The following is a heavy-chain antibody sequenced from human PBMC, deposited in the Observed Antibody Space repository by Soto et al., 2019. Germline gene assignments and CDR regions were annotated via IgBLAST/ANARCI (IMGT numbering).Heavy chain of an antibody. CDR3: ARPRYSSSHPSSLDI. V-gene: IGHV5-51*01. D-gene: IGHD6-13*01. Sequence: GAAQKISGKGSGSSFTSYWIGWVRQMTGKGLEWMGIIYPGDSDTRYSPSFQAQVTISADKSISTAYLQWSSLKASDTALYYCARPRYSSSHPSSLDIWGQGTMVTVSS. J-gene: IGHJ3*02. CDR2: IYPGDSDT. CDR1: GSSFTSYW.